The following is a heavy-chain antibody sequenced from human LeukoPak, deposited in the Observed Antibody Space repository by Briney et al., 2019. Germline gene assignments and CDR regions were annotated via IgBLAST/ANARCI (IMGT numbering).Heavy chain of an antibody. J-gene: IGHJ4*02. CDR1: GFSFSDHW. Sequence: GGSLRLSCVASGFSFSDHWMNWFRQAAGKGLEYVSTIKTDGSEQYYVDSVNGRFTISRDNAKNSLYLQMNSLRVEDTAIYYCAKNLNWLQSDYWGQGTLVTVSS. D-gene: IGHD5-24*01. V-gene: IGHV3-7*01. CDR3: AKNLNWLQSDY. CDR2: IKTDGSEQ.